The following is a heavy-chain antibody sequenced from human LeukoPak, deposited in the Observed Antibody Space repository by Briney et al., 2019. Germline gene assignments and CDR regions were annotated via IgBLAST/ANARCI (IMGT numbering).Heavy chain of an antibody. V-gene: IGHV1-69*13. CDR3: AREPLPAAIRGVHGWFDP. D-gene: IGHD2-2*02. CDR1: GGTFSSYA. J-gene: IGHJ5*02. CDR2: IIPIFGTA. Sequence: ASVKVSCKASGGTFSSYAVSWVRQAPGQGLEWMGGIIPIFGTANYAQKFQGRVTITADESTSTANMELSSLRSEDTAVYYCAREPLPAAIRGVHGWFDPWGQGTLVTVSS.